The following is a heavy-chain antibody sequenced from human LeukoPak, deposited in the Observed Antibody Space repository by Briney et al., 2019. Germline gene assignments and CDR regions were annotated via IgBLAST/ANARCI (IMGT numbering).Heavy chain of an antibody. CDR2: IIPIFGTA. Sequence: SVKVSCKASGGTFISYAISWVRQAPGQGLEWMGGIIPIFGTANYAQKFQGRVTITADESTSTAYMELSSLRSEDTAVYYCARHRSGWSEYYYYGMDVWGQGTTVTVSS. D-gene: IGHD6-19*01. J-gene: IGHJ6*02. CDR1: GGTFISYA. V-gene: IGHV1-69*13. CDR3: ARHRSGWSEYYYYGMDV.